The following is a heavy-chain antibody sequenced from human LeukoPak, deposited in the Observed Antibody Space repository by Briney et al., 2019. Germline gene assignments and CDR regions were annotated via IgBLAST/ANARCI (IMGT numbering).Heavy chain of an antibody. CDR1: GFTFSSYA. CDR3: ARGGAQWEPFDY. CDR2: ISYDGRNK. D-gene: IGHD1-26*01. J-gene: IGHJ4*02. Sequence: AGGSLRLSCAASGFTFSSYAMHWVRQAPGKGLEWVAVISYDGRNKYYADSVKGRFTISRDNSKNTLYLQMNSLRAEDTAVYYCARGGAQWEPFDYWGQGTLVTVSS. V-gene: IGHV3-30*04.